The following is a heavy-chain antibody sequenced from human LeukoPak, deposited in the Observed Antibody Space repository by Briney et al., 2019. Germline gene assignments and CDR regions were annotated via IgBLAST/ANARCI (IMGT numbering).Heavy chain of an antibody. Sequence: SQTLSLTCTVSGGSISSGGNYWTWIRQNPGKGLEWIGYINYSGNTYYNPSLKSRVTISVDTSKNQFSLKLSSVTAADTAVYYCARNELISSNYYYYGMDVWGQGTTVTVSS. J-gene: IGHJ6*02. CDR3: ARNELISSNYYYYGMDV. CDR1: GGSISSGGNY. CDR2: INYSGNT. V-gene: IGHV4-31*03.